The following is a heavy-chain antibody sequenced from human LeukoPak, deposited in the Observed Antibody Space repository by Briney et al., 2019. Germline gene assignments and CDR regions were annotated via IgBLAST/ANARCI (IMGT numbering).Heavy chain of an antibody. CDR2: INHSGST. J-gene: IGHJ1*01. D-gene: IGHD4-17*01. V-gene: IGHV4-34*01. CDR1: GGSFSGYY. Sequence: PSETLSLTCAVYGGSFSGYYWSWIRQPPGKGLEWIGEINHSGSTNYNPSLKSRVTISVDTSKNQFSLKLSSVTAADTAVYYCARGRGYGDYHHWGQGTLVTVSS. CDR3: ARGRGYGDYHH.